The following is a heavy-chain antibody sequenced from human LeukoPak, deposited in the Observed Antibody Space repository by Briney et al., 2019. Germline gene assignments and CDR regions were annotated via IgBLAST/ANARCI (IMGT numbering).Heavy chain of an antibody. D-gene: IGHD3-22*01. CDR1: GYSFTGYY. Sequence: ASVKLSCKASGYSFTGYYMHWVRQPPRQGLEWMGWINPNSGGTNYAQTFQGRVTMTRDTSISTAYMELSRLRSDDTAMYYCAREYQYYYDSSGYSYFDHLDYWGQGTLVTVSS. J-gene: IGHJ4*02. CDR3: AREYQYYYDSSGYSYFDHLDY. CDR2: INPNSGGT. V-gene: IGHV1-2*02.